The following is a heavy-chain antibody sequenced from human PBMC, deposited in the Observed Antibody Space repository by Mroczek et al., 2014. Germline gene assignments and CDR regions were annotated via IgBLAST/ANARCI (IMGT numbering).Heavy chain of an antibody. D-gene: IGHD4-17*01. J-gene: IGHJ5*02. CDR1: GYTFTSYG. CDR2: ISAYNGNT. V-gene: IGHV1-18*01. CDR3: ARDPFPWDYGDIHWFDP. Sequence: QVQLVESGAEVKKPGASVKVSCKASGYTFTSYGISWVRQAPGQGLEWMGWISAYNGNTNYAQKLQGRVTMTTDTSTSTAYMELRSLRSDDTAVYYCARDPFPWDYGDIHWFDPWGQGTPGHRLL.